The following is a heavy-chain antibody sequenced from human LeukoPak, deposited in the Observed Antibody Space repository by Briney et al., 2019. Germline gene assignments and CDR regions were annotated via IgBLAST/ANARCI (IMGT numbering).Heavy chain of an antibody. J-gene: IGHJ4*02. V-gene: IGHV1-8*01. CDR1: GYPFSNYD. CDR2: INPHSGKT. CDR3: AREFAYYDTHPHY. Sequence: GASVKVSCKTSGYPFSNYDINWVRQATGQGLEWMGWINPHSGKTGYAQKFQGRVTMTRDTSTSTLYMELSSLRSEDTAVYYCAREFAYYDTHPHYWGQGTLVTVSS. D-gene: IGHD3-22*01.